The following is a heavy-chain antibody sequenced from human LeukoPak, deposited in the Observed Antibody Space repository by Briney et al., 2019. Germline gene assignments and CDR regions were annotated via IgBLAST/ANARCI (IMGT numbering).Heavy chain of an antibody. CDR3: ARGYGDYELDY. V-gene: IGHV4-34*01. Sequence: PPETLSLTCAVYGGSFSGYYWSWIRQPPGKGLEWIGEINHSGSTNYNPSLKSRVTISVDTSKNQFSLKLSSVTAADTAVYYCARGYGDYELDYWGQGTLVTVSS. CDR1: GGSFSGYY. CDR2: INHSGST. D-gene: IGHD4-17*01. J-gene: IGHJ4*02.